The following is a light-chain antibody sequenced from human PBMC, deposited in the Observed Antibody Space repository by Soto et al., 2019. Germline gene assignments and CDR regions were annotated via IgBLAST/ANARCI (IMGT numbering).Light chain of an antibody. Sequence: QSVLTQPPSASATPGQTVTISCSGSSSNIGSNTVNWYQQFPGTAPKLLIYGNNQRPSGVPDRFSGSKSATSASLAISGLLSEDEADYYCVAWDDALNGVVFGGGTKVTVL. J-gene: IGLJ2*01. CDR1: SSNIGSNT. V-gene: IGLV1-44*01. CDR3: VAWDDALNGVV. CDR2: GNN.